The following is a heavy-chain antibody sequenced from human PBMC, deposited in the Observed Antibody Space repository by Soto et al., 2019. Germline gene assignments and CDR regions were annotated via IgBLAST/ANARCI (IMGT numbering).Heavy chain of an antibody. V-gene: IGHV3-23*01. CDR2: ISGSGGST. Sequence: PGGSLRLSCAASGFTFSSYAMSWVRQAPGKGLEWVSAISGSGGSTYYADSVKGRFTISRDNSKNTLYLQMNSLRAEDTAVYYCANHHGNYDSSGPSPWFDPWGQGTLVTVSS. CDR3: ANHHGNYDSSGPSPWFDP. CDR1: GFTFSSYA. J-gene: IGHJ5*02. D-gene: IGHD3-22*01.